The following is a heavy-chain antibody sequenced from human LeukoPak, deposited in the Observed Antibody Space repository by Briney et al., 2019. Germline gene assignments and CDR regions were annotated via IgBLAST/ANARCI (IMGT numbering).Heavy chain of an antibody. CDR2: ISGSGGST. V-gene: IGHV3-23*01. CDR1: GFTFSSYA. CDR3: AKDSRHDISTGYPNPVDD. J-gene: IGHJ4*02. Sequence: PGGSLRLSCAASGFTFSSYAMSWVRQAPGKGLEWVSGISGSGGSTHYADSVKGRFTISRDNSKNTLYLQMNSLRAEDTALYYCAKDSRHDISTGYPNPVDDWGQGTLVTVSS. D-gene: IGHD3-9*01.